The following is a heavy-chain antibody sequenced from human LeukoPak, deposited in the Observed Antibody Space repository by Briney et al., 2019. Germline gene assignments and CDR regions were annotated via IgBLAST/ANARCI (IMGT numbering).Heavy chain of an antibody. J-gene: IGHJ4*02. Sequence: GGSLRLSCAASGFTFSDYYMSWLRQAPGKGLEWVSAISGSGGSTYYADSVKGRFTISRDNSKNTLYLQMNSLRAEDTAVYYCAEEDSSGWYGFDYWGQGTLVTVSS. D-gene: IGHD6-19*01. CDR2: ISGSGGST. CDR1: GFTFSDYY. V-gene: IGHV3-23*01. CDR3: AEEDSSGWYGFDY.